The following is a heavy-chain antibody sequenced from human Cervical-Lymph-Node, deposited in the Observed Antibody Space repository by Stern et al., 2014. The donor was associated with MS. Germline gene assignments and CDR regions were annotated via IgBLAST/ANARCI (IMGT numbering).Heavy chain of an antibody. Sequence: VPLVQSGGDLVQPGGSLRLSCAASGFTFSSYVMNWVRPAPGKGPEWISGSRDSGDRTYYADSVRGRFTISRDNSKNTLHLQLNSLRAEDTAVYYCTGDIVLRVYAVWGQGTLVTVSS. D-gene: IGHD2-8*01. CDR2: SRDSGDRT. V-gene: IGHV3-23*04. J-gene: IGHJ4*02. CDR1: GFTFSSYV. CDR3: TGDIVLRVYAV.